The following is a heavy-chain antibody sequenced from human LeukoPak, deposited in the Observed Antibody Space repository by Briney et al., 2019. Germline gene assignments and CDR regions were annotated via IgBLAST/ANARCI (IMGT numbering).Heavy chain of an antibody. D-gene: IGHD3/OR15-3a*01. CDR2: ISGSGGST. CDR3: AKDFRLLAGY. V-gene: IGHV3-23*01. CDR1: SSSSYY. J-gene: IGHJ4*02. Sequence: SSSSYYWGWIRQPPGKGLEWVSAISGSGGSTYYADSVKGRFTISRDNSKNTLYLQMNSLRAEDTAVYYCAKDFRLLAGYWGQGTLVTVSS.